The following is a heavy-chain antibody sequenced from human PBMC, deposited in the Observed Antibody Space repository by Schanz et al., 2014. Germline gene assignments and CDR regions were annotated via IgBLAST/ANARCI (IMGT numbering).Heavy chain of an antibody. Sequence: QVQLVESGGGVVQPGRSLRLSCAASGFTFSNFAMHWVRQAPGKGLEWVTIISHDGSIQYGADSVKGRFTLSRDNAKRSLYLQMNSLTADDTAVYYCARDKGGYYPFDYWGRGTLVTVSS. CDR3: ARDKGGYYPFDY. D-gene: IGHD3-3*01. CDR1: GFTFSNFA. CDR2: ISHDGSIQ. V-gene: IGHV3-30*04. J-gene: IGHJ4*02.